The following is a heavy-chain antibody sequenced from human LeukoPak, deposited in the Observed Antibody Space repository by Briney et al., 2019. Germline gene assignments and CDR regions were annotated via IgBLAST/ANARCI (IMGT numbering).Heavy chain of an antibody. Sequence: SETLSLTCAVYGGSFSGYYWSWIRQPPGKGLEWIGEINHSGSTNYNPSLKSRVTISVDTSKNQFSLKLSSVTAADTAVYYCAGAPSGSYYFVGGESFDYWGQGTLVTVSS. V-gene: IGHV4-34*01. CDR3: AGAPSGSYYFVGGESFDY. D-gene: IGHD1-26*01. CDR2: INHSGST. CDR1: GGSFSGYY. J-gene: IGHJ4*02.